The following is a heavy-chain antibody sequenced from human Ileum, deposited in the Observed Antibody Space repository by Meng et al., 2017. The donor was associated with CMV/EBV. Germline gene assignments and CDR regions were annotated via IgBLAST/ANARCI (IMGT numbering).Heavy chain of an antibody. CDR1: GASISSGDYY. Sequence: QVQLQESGPGLLKPAHTLSLSCTVSGASISSGDYYWRWIRQPPGKGLEWIGYIFFSANTYYNPSLNNRVIISIDTPRNQFSLKVDSVTAADTAVYYCARFRIAALGNLFDPWGHGTLVTVSS. D-gene: IGHD6-13*01. CDR3: ARFRIAALGNLFDP. J-gene: IGHJ5*02. CDR2: IFFSANT. V-gene: IGHV4-30-4*08.